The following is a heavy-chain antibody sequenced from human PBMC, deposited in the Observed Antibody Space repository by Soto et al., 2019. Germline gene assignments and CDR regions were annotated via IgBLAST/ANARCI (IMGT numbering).Heavy chain of an antibody. J-gene: IGHJ4*02. V-gene: IGHV1-3*04. CDR2: VSTVSGNT. CDR3: ARLRAGISHYCYY. CDR1: GYSFTNYA. Sequence: ASVKVSCKASGYSFTNYAIHWVRQAPGQRLEWMGWVSTVSGNTKYSQKFQDRVTFTRDKSTSTAYMELSSLRSEDTSLFYCARLRAGISHYCYYWGQGTLVRVSS.